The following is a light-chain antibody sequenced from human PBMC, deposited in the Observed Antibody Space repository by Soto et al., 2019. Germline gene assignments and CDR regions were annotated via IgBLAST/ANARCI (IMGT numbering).Light chain of an antibody. J-gene: IGKJ1*01. CDR3: QKYNGAPQT. CDR1: QGISNY. CDR2: TAS. V-gene: IGKV1-27*01. Sequence: DSQMTQSPSSLSASVGDRVTITCRASQGISNYLAWYQQKPGKVPKLLIYTASTLQSGVPSRFSGSGSGTNFTLTISSLQPEDVATYYCQKYNGAPQTFGQGTKVGIK.